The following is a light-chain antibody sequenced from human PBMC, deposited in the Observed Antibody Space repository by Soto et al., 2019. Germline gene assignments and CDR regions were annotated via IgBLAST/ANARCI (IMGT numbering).Light chain of an antibody. CDR3: QQYHHWRT. J-gene: IGKJ1*01. CDR2: GAS. CDR1: QSLRSN. Sequence: EIVMTQSPATLSVSPGERATLSCRASQSLRSNLAWYQQKPGQAPRLLIYGASTRATGIPARFSGSGSGTEFTLTISSLQSEDSAVYYCQQYHHWRTCGQGTKVEIK. V-gene: IGKV3-15*01.